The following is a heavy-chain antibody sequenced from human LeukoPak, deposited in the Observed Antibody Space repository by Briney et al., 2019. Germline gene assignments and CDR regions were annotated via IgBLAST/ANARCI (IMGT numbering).Heavy chain of an antibody. CDR3: AREATRYSSGWFFS. Sequence: GASVKVSCKASGYTFTSYGISWVRQAPGQGLEWMGWINAGNGNTKYSQKFQGRVTITRDTSASTAYMELSSLRSEDTAVYYCAREATRYSSGWFFSWGQGTLVTVSS. CDR1: GYTFTSYG. J-gene: IGHJ5*02. V-gene: IGHV1-3*01. D-gene: IGHD6-19*01. CDR2: INAGNGNT.